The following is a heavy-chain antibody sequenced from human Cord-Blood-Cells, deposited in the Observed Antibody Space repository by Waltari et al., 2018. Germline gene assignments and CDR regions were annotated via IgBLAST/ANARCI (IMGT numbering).Heavy chain of an antibody. CDR3: ARDVGSSWYSSYYYYYYMDV. J-gene: IGHJ6*03. CDR2: SYTSGST. V-gene: IGHV4-4*07. D-gene: IGHD6-13*01. Sequence: QVQLQESGPGLVKPSETLSLTCTVSGGSISSYYWSWIRQPAGKGLGWIGRSYTSGSTNYTPSRKSRVTMSVDTAKNQFSLKLSSVTAADTAVYYCARDVGSSWYSSYYYYYYMDVWGKGTTVTVSS. CDR1: GGSISSYY.